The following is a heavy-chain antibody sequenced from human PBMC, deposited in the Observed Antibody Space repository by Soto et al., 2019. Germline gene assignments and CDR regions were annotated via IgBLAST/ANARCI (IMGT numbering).Heavy chain of an antibody. CDR3: AKDALTAVGFHFDF. Sequence: EVQLVESGGGLVQPGRSLRLSCAASGFSFDDYAMHWVRQAPGKGLEWVSGISSNSGSVGYADSVKGRFTISRDNSKHSLYLEMSSLKPEDTALYDCAKDALTAVGFHFDFWGQGTLVTVSS. V-gene: IGHV3-9*01. D-gene: IGHD4-17*01. CDR1: GFSFDDYA. J-gene: IGHJ4*02. CDR2: ISSNSGSV.